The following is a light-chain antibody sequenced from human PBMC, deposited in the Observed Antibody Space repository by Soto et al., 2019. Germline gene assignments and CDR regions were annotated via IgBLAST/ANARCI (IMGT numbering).Light chain of an antibody. CDR3: LHSQHSPPT. CDR1: QSLLQSNGYNY. V-gene: IGKV2-28*01. J-gene: IGKJ1*01. Sequence: DIVMTQSPLSLPVTPGEPASISCSSSQSLLQSNGYNYLVWYLQKPGQSPQLRIYFGSYRASGVSDRFSGSGSGSDFTLNIRRVVAEDVGVYYCLHSQHSPPTLSQGTKVEV. CDR2: FGS.